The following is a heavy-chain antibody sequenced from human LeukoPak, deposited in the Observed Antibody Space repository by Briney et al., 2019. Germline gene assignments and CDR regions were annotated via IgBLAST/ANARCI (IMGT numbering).Heavy chain of an antibody. D-gene: IGHD3-10*01. V-gene: IGHV5-10-1*01. CDR3: ARLPITMVRGDWVMDV. J-gene: IGHJ6*04. CDR1: GYSFTSYW. Sequence: GESLKISCKGSGYSFTSYWISWVRQMPGKGLEWMGRIDPSDSYTNYSPSLQGHVTISADKSISTAYLQWSSLKASDTAMYYCARLPITMVRGDWVMDVWGKGTTVTVSS. CDR2: IDPSDSYT.